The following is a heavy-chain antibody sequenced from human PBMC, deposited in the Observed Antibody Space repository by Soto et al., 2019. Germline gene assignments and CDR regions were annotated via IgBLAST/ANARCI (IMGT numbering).Heavy chain of an antibody. Sequence: GGSLRLSCAASGFTFSSYSMNWVRQAPGKGLEWVSSISSSSSYIYYADSVKGRFTISRDNAKNSLYLQMNSLRAEDTAVYYCARDSDLTGTTTDAFDIWGQGTMVTVSS. J-gene: IGHJ3*02. CDR2: ISSSSSYI. V-gene: IGHV3-21*01. CDR1: GFTFSSYS. CDR3: ARDSDLTGTTTDAFDI. D-gene: IGHD1-7*01.